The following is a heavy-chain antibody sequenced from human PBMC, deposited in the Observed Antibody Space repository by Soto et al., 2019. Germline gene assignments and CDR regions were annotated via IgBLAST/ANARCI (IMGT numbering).Heavy chain of an antibody. J-gene: IGHJ6*02. CDR3: TRDQITMITFGAHYYYYGMDV. D-gene: IGHD3-16*01. CDR2: IRRKAYGGTT. V-gene: IGHV3-49*04. CDR1: GFTFGDYA. Sequence: PGGSLRLSCTASGFTFGDYAMSWVRQAPGKGLEWVGFIRRKAYGGTTEYAASVKGRFTISRDDAKSIAYLQMNSLKTEDTAVYYYTRDQITMITFGAHYYYYGMDVWGQGTTVTVSS.